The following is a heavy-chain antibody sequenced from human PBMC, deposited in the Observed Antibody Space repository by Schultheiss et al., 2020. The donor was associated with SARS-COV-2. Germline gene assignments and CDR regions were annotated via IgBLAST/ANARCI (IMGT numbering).Heavy chain of an antibody. J-gene: IGHJ5*02. D-gene: IGHD6-6*01. CDR2: IYYSGST. Sequence: SETLSLTCTVSGGSISSYYWSWIRQPPGKGLEWIGYIYYSGSTNYNPSLKSRVTISVDTSKNQFSLKLSSVTAADTAVYYCARWGGGRQLVPWFDPWGQGTLVTVSS. CDR1: GGSISSYY. V-gene: IGHV4-59*08. CDR3: ARWGGGRQLVPWFDP.